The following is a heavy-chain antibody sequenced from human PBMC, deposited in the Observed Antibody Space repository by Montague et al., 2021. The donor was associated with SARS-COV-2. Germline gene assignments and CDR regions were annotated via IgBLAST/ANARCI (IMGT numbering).Heavy chain of an antibody. CDR1: GFTFSSYS. D-gene: IGHD5-18*01. CDR3: ARDLGLAPAMVYYYYYGMDV. J-gene: IGHJ6*02. V-gene: IGHV3-48*02. CDR2: ISTSSSTI. Sequence: SLRLSCAASGFTFSSYSMNWVRQAPGKGLEWVSYISTSSSTIYYADSVKGRFTISRDNAKNSLYLQMNSLRDEDTAVYYCARDLGLAPAMVYYYYYGMDVWGQGTTVTVSS.